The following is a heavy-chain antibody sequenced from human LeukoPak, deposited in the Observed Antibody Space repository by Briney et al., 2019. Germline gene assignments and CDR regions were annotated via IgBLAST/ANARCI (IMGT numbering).Heavy chain of an antibody. V-gene: IGHV3-21*01. CDR1: GFTFSSYS. Sequence: GGSLRPSCAASGFTFSSYSMNWVRQAPGKGLEWVSSISSSSSYIYYADSVKGRFTISGDNAKNSLYLQMNSLRAEDTAVYYCARDPARLGFDDYWGQGTLVTVSS. CDR2: ISSSSSYI. J-gene: IGHJ4*02. D-gene: IGHD3-9*01. CDR3: ARDPARLGFDDY.